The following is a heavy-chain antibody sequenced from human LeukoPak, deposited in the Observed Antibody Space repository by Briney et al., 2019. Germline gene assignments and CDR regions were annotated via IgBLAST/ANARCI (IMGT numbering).Heavy chain of an antibody. J-gene: IGHJ4*02. CDR3: AKEGDYCSSSGCHKRGIDY. CDR1: GFTFRHYA. CDR2: IWYDGSHD. V-gene: IGHV3-33*06. Sequence: GGSLRLSCAASGFTFRHYAMHWVRQAPGKGLEWMAVIWYDGSHDTYTDSVKGRFTVSRDNFKNVLHLQMNSLRVEDTAVYYCAKEGDYCSSSGCHKRGIDYWGQGTLVTVSS. D-gene: IGHD2-2*01.